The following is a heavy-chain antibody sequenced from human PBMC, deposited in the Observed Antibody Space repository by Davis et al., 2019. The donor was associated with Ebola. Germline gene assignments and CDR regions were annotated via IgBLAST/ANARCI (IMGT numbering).Heavy chain of an antibody. V-gene: IGHV3-23*01. CDR3: ANLDYGDNSGFDY. Sequence: GESLKISCTVSGFTFSSYSMNWVRQAPGKGLEWVSAISGSGGSTYYADSVKGRFTISRDNSKNTLYLQMNSLRAEDTAVYYCANLDYGDNSGFDYWGQGTLVTVSS. CDR1: GFTFSSYS. D-gene: IGHD4-23*01. J-gene: IGHJ4*02. CDR2: ISGSGGST.